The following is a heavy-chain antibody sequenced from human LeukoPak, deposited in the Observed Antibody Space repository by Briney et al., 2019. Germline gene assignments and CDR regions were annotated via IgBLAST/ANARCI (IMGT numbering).Heavy chain of an antibody. V-gene: IGHV5-51*01. CDR1: GYSFTSYW. CDR2: IYPGDSDT. D-gene: IGHD2-2*01. Sequence: GESLKISCKGSGYSFTSYWIGWVRQMPGKGLEWMGIIYPGDSDTRYSPSFQGQVTISADKSISTAYLQWSSLKASDTAMYYCARQVEVVPAAQRHYYYYYYMDVWGKGTTVTVSS. CDR3: ARQVEVVPAAQRHYYYYYYMDV. J-gene: IGHJ6*03.